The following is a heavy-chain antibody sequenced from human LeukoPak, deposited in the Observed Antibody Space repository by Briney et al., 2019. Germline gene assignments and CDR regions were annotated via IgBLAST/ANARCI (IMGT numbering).Heavy chain of an antibody. J-gene: IGHJ4*02. Sequence: GGSLRLSCAASGFTFWNYVIHWVRQAPGKGLEWVAVTSSDLNVKLYADSVKGRFTISRDNSRSTLYLQMNSLRPEDTAIYYCAREGYYGSGSPPSLYFDYWGQGTLVTVSS. D-gene: IGHD3-10*01. V-gene: IGHV3-30-3*01. CDR1: GFTFWNYV. CDR3: AREGYYGSGSPPSLYFDY. CDR2: TSSDLNVK.